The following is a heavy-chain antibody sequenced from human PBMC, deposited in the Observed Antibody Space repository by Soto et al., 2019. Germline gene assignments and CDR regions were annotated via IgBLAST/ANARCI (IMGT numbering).Heavy chain of an antibody. J-gene: IGHJ1*01. CDR2: ISSSSSTI. D-gene: IGHD2-15*01. CDR3: ANGCSGGSCYHRSAEYFQH. Sequence: GGSLRLSCAASGFTFSSYSMNWVRQAPGKGLEWVSYISSSSSTIYYADSVKGRFTISRDNSKNTLYLQMNSLRAEDTAVYYCANGCSGGSCYHRSAEYFQHWGQGTLVTVSS. CDR1: GFTFSSYS. V-gene: IGHV3-48*01.